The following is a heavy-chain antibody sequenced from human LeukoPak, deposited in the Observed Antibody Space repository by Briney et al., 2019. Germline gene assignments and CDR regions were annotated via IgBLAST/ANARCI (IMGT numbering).Heavy chain of an antibody. CDR3: AREVWFGSRAYGMDV. D-gene: IGHD3-10*01. CDR2: IYYSGST. J-gene: IGHJ6*02. V-gene: IGHV4-59*01. CDR1: GGSISAYY. Sequence: SETLSLTCTVSGGSISAYYWSWIRQPPGKGLEWIGYIYYSGSTDYNPSLKSRVTISVDTSKNQFSLKLSSVTAADTAVYYCAREVWFGSRAYGMDVWGQGTTVTVSS.